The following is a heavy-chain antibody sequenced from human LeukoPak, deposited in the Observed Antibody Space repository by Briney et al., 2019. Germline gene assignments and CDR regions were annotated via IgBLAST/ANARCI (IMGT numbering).Heavy chain of an antibody. J-gene: IGHJ4*02. CDR2: ISSSGSTI. CDR3: ARDYGGSSPFDY. V-gene: IGHV3-48*03. D-gene: IGHD4-23*01. Sequence: HPWGSLRLSCAASGFTFSSYEMHWVRQAPGKGLEWVSYISSSGSTIYYADSVKGRFTISRDNAKNSLYLQMNSLRAEDTAVYYCARDYGGSSPFDYWGQGTLVTVSS. CDR1: GFTFSSYE.